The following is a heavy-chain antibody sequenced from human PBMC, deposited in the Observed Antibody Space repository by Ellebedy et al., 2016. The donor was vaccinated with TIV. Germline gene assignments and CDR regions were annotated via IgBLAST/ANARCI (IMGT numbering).Heavy chain of an antibody. Sequence: MPSETLSLTFTVSGGSIRHYYCTWIRQPPGKGLEWIGHMYYSGSSNYNPSLKSRVTMSIDTSKNQFSLKMSSVTAADTAVYYCAASESADSDYWGPGTLVTVSS. V-gene: IGHV4-59*01. CDR1: GGSIRHYY. CDR3: AASESADSDY. D-gene: IGHD2-2*01. J-gene: IGHJ4*02. CDR2: MYYSGSS.